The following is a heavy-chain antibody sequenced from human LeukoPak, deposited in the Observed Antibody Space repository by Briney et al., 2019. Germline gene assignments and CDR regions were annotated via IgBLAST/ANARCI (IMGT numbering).Heavy chain of an antibody. Sequence: SETLSLTCTVSGGSFSGYYCTWIRQPPGKGLEWIGEINHSGSANYNPSLKSRVTISLDTTKNQFSLKLSSVTAADTAVYYCARGQGTVTTHWGQGTLVTVSS. CDR1: GGSFSGYY. CDR2: INHSGSA. D-gene: IGHD4-17*01. J-gene: IGHJ4*02. CDR3: ARGQGTVTTH. V-gene: IGHV4-34*01.